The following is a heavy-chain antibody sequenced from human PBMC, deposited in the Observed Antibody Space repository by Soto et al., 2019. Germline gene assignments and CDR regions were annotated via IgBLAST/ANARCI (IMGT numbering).Heavy chain of an antibody. CDR2: IYHSGST. CDR3: AREEWELPNWFDP. D-gene: IGHD1-26*01. CDR1: GGSISSSNW. V-gene: IGHV4-4*02. J-gene: IGHJ5*02. Sequence: SETLSLTCAVSGGSISSSNWWSWVRQPPGKGLEWIGEIYHSGSTNYNPSLKSRVTISVDKSKNQFSLKLSSVTAADTAVYYCAREEWELPNWFDPWGQGTLVTVSS.